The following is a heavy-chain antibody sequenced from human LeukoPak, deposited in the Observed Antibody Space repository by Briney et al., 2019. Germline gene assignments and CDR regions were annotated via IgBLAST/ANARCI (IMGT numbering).Heavy chain of an antibody. Sequence: GGSLRLSCAASGFTFSSYAMSWVRQAPGKGLEWVSAISGSGGSTYYADPVKGRFTISRDNSKNTLYLQMNSLRAEDTAVYYCAKAIHYYDSSGYTYYYMDVWGKGTTVTVSS. J-gene: IGHJ6*03. CDR1: GFTFSSYA. CDR2: ISGSGGST. V-gene: IGHV3-23*01. CDR3: AKAIHYYDSSGYTYYYMDV. D-gene: IGHD3-22*01.